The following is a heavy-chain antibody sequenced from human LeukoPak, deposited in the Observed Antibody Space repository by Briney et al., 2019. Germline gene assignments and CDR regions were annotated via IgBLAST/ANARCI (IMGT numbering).Heavy chain of an antibody. CDR3: ARLPYCSGGSCRDY. CDR1: GGSISSYY. CDR2: IYYSGST. Sequence: SKTLSLTCTVSGGSISSYYWSWIRQPPGKGLEWIGYIYYSGSTNYNPSLKSRVTISVDTSKNQFSLKLSSVTAADTAVYYCARLPYCSGGSCRDYWGQGTLVTVSS. D-gene: IGHD2-15*01. J-gene: IGHJ4*02. V-gene: IGHV4-59*08.